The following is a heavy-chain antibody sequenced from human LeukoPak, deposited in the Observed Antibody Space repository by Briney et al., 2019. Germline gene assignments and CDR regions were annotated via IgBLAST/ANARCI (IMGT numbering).Heavy chain of an antibody. V-gene: IGHV4-59*02. Sequence: SETLSLTCTVSGGSVSSYYWSWIRQPPGKGLEWIGYIYYSGSTNYNPSLKSRVTISVDRSKNQFSLKLSSVTAADTAVYYCARELELRYWGQGTLVTVSS. CDR2: IYYSGST. CDR1: GGSVSSYY. CDR3: ARELELRY. J-gene: IGHJ4*02. D-gene: IGHD1-7*01.